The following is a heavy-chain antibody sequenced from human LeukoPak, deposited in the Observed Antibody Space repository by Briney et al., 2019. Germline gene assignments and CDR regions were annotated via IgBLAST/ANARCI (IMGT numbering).Heavy chain of an antibody. CDR3: ATSTLVITMVRGVAFDY. CDR2: SDPEDGET. J-gene: IGHJ4*02. V-gene: IGHV1-24*01. D-gene: IGHD3-10*01. CDR1: GYTLTELS. Sequence: GASVKVSCKVSGYTLTELSMHWVRQAPGKGLEWMGGSDPEDGETIYAQKFQGRVTMTEDTSTDTAYMELSSLRSEDTAVYYCATSTLVITMVRGVAFDYWGQGTLVTVSS.